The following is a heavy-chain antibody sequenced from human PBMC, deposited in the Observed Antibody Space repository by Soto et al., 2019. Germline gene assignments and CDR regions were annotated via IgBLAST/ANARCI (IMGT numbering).Heavy chain of an antibody. Sequence: PGGSLRLSCAASEFTFSGSAMHWVRQAAGKGLEWVGRIRSKANSYATAYAASVKGRFTISRDDSKNTAYLQMNSLKTEDTAVYYCTRHDAVRGVIDLDYYGMDVWGQGTTVTVSS. D-gene: IGHD3-10*01. CDR2: IRSKANSYAT. J-gene: IGHJ6*02. CDR3: TRHDAVRGVIDLDYYGMDV. CDR1: EFTFSGSA. V-gene: IGHV3-73*01.